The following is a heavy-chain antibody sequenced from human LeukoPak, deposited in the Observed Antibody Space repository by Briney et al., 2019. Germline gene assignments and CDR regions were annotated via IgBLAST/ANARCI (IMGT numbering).Heavy chain of an antibody. CDR3: ARDRSGSSTSRYSSSWLFDY. D-gene: IGHD6-13*01. CDR1: GYTFTSYY. CDR2: INPSGGST. Sequence: GASVKVSCKASGYTFTSYYMHWVRQAPGQGLEWIGIINPSGGSTSYAQKFQGRVTMTRDMSTSTVYMELSSLRSEDTAVYYCARDRSGSSTSRYSSSWLFDYWGQGTLVTVSS. V-gene: IGHV1-46*01. J-gene: IGHJ4*02.